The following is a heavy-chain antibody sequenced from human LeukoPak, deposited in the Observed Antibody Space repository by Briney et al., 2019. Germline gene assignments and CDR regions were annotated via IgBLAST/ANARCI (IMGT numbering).Heavy chain of an antibody. CDR1: GFTFSSYA. CDR2: ISYDGSSK. CDR3: ARGSKSYGDYIRSRIHYFDY. J-gene: IGHJ4*02. Sequence: PGGSLRLSCAASGFTFSSYAMHWVRQPPGKGLEWVAVISYDGSSKYYADSVKGRFTISRDNSKNTLYLQMNSLRAEDTAVYYCARGSKSYGDYIRSRIHYFDYWGQGTLVTVSS. D-gene: IGHD4-17*01. V-gene: IGHV3-30*04.